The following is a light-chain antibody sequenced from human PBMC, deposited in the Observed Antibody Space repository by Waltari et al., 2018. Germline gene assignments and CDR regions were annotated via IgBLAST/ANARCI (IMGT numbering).Light chain of an antibody. Sequence: EIVMTQSPLSLPVTPGEPASISCRSSQSLLHSDGYNYLNWYLQKPGQSPQLLIYLSFIRASGVPDRVNGSGAGTDFTLKISRVEAEDVGFYYCMQALHTPPTFGQGTRAEIK. CDR3: MQALHTPPT. CDR1: QSLLHSDGYNY. CDR2: LSF. J-gene: IGKJ1*01. V-gene: IGKV2-28*01.